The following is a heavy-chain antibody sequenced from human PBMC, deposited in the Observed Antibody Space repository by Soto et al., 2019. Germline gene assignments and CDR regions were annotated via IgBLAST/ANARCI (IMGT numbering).Heavy chain of an antibody. J-gene: IGHJ6*02. Sequence: GGSLRLSCTASGFTFGYYAMSWFRQSPGKGLEWVGFIRSKAYGGTTEYAASVKGRFTISRDDSKSIAYLQMNSLKTEDTAVYYCTRDSGYSSSWYDYYYGMDVWGQGTTVTVSS. D-gene: IGHD6-13*01. CDR2: IRSKAYGGTT. V-gene: IGHV3-49*03. CDR3: TRDSGYSSSWYDYYYGMDV. CDR1: GFTFGYYA.